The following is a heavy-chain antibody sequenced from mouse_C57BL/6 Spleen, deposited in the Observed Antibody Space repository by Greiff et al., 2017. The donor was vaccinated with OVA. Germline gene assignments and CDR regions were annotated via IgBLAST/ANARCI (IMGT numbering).Heavy chain of an antibody. CDR2: IYPGSGNT. CDR1: GYTFTDYY. D-gene: IGHD2-4*01. CDR3: AREGDYDYDEDYYAMDY. J-gene: IGHJ4*01. Sequence: VQLQQSGAELVRPGASVKLSCKASGYTFTDYYINWVKQRPGQGLEWIARIYPGSGNTYYNEKFKGKATLTAEKSSSTAYMQLSSLTSEDSAVYFCAREGDYDYDEDYYAMDYWGQGTSVTVSS. V-gene: IGHV1-76*01.